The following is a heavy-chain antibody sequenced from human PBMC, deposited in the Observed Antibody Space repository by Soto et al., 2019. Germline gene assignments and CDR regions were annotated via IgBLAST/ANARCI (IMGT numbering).Heavy chain of an antibody. J-gene: IGHJ4*02. D-gene: IGHD4-17*01. V-gene: IGHV1-46*03. Sequence: QVQLVQSGAEVKNPGASVKVSCKASGYTFTTYYMHWLRQARGQGLEWMGIITPIDGSTRYDQKFQDRVTMTRDTSTMTVYMELSSLRSEDTAVYYWARAVSTKTDTIDYWCQGTLVTVSS. CDR2: ITPIDGST. CDR3: ARAVSTKTDTIDY. CDR1: GYTFTTYY.